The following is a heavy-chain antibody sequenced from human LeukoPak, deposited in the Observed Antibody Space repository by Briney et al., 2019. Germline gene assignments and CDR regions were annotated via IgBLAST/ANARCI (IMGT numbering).Heavy chain of an antibody. Sequence: GGSLRLSCAASGFTFSSYSMNWVRQAPGKGLEWVSSISSSSSHIYYADSVKGRFTISRDNAKNSLYLQMNSLRAEDTAVYYCARDRVAGRDYWGQGTLVTVSS. CDR1: GFTFSSYS. V-gene: IGHV3-21*01. D-gene: IGHD6-19*01. CDR3: ARDRVAGRDY. CDR2: ISSSSSHI. J-gene: IGHJ4*02.